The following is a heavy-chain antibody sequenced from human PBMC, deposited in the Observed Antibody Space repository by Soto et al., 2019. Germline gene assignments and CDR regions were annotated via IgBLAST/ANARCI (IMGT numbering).Heavy chain of an antibody. CDR3: ARDKSGIEARTFDY. V-gene: IGHV4-30-4*01. Sequence: PSETLSLTCTVSGGSISSGDYYWSWIRQPPGKGLEWIGYIYYSGSTYYNPSLKSRVTISVDTSKNQFSLKLSSVTAADTAVYYCARDKSGIEARTFDYWGQGTLVTVSS. CDR1: GGSISSGDYY. J-gene: IGHJ4*02. D-gene: IGHD6-6*01. CDR2: IYYSGST.